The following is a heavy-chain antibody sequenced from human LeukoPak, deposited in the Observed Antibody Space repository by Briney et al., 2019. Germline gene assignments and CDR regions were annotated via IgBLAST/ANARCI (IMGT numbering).Heavy chain of an antibody. Sequence: GGSLRLSCAASGFTFSNAWMSWVRQAPGKGLEWVGRIKSKTDGGTTDYAAPVKGRFTISRDDSKNTLYLQMNSLRAEDTAVYYCARDYSPTTVVNRPFYYYYGMDVWGQGTTVTVSS. D-gene: IGHD4-23*01. V-gene: IGHV3-15*01. CDR1: GFTFSNAW. J-gene: IGHJ6*02. CDR2: IKSKTDGGTT. CDR3: ARDYSPTTVVNRPFYYYYGMDV.